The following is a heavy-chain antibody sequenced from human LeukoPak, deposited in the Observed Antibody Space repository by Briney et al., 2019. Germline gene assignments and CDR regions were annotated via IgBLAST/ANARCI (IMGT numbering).Heavy chain of an antibody. Sequence: GGSLRLSCAASGFTFSSYWMSWVRQAPGKGLEWVANIKQDGSEKYYVDSVKGRFTISRDNAKNSLYLQMNSLRAEDTAVYYCARGYDFWSGYYPPHFDYWGQGTLVTVSS. CDR2: IKQDGSEK. CDR1: GFTFSSYW. CDR3: ARGYDFWSGYYPPHFDY. D-gene: IGHD3-3*01. J-gene: IGHJ4*02. V-gene: IGHV3-7*04.